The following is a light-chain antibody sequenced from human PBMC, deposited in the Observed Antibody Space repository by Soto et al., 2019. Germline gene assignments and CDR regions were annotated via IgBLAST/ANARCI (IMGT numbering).Light chain of an antibody. J-gene: IGKJ4*01. CDR1: QVIGSA. Sequence: IQLTQSPSSLSASVGDRVTITCRAGQVIGSALAWYQQRPGKAPKLLLYDASILEAGFPSRFSGSGSGTDFTLTITILRPEDFATYYCHQFNGFPLTFGGGTKVQIK. CDR3: HQFNGFPLT. V-gene: IGKV1-13*02. CDR2: DAS.